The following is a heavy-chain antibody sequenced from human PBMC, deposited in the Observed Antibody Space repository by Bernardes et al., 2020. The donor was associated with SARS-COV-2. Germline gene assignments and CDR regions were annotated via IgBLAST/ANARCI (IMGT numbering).Heavy chain of an antibody. CDR2: INHSGST. CDR1: GGSFSGYY. D-gene: IGHD3-10*01. V-gene: IGHV4-34*01. CDR3: AREGSYSGTMVRGVITS. Sequence: SEPLSLTCAVYGGSFSGYYWSWIRQPPGKGLEWIGEINHSGSTNYNPSLKSRVTISVDTSKNQFSLKLSSVTAADTAVYYCAREGSYSGTMVRGVITSWGQGTLVTVSS. J-gene: IGHJ4*02.